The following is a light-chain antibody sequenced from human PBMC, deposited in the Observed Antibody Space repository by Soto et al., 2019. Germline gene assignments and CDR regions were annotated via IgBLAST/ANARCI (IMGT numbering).Light chain of an antibody. Sequence: QSALTQPASVSGSPGQSITISCTGTSSDVSWYQQHPGKAPKLMIYEGSKRPSGVSDRFSGSESGNTASLTISGLQAEDEADYYCCSYAPSRWVFGGGTQLTVL. CDR3: CSYAPSRWV. V-gene: IGLV2-23*01. J-gene: IGLJ3*02. CDR1: SSDV. CDR2: EGS.